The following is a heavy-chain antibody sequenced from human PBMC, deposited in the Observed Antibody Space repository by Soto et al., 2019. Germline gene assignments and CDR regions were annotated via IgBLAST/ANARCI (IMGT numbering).Heavy chain of an antibody. D-gene: IGHD3-9*01. CDR3: GSHPYYDILTAPSGYGMDV. Sequence: GESLKISCKGYGYSFTSYWISWVRQMPGKGLEGMGRIDPSDSYTNYIPSFQGHVTISADNSISTAYLQLRCLKGSHTAMYXCGSHPYYDILTAPSGYGMDVGCQCNTVTVSS. CDR1: GYSFTSYW. V-gene: IGHV5-10-1*01. J-gene: IGHJ6*02. CDR2: IDPSDSYT.